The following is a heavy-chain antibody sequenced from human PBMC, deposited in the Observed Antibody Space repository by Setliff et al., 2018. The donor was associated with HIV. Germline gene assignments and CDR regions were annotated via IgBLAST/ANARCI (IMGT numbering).Heavy chain of an antibody. CDR2: IIPSGGST. CDR1: GYTFTKSI. Sequence: GASVKVSCKASGYTFTKSIIHWVRQAPGQGLEWMGAIIPSGGSTGYAEKFQARVTLTRDTSTSTVYIELSGLREEDTAVYYCARDGASGSGYYWADYWGQGTLVTVSS. V-gene: IGHV1-46*01. CDR3: ARDGASGSGYYWADY. D-gene: IGHD3-3*01. J-gene: IGHJ4*02.